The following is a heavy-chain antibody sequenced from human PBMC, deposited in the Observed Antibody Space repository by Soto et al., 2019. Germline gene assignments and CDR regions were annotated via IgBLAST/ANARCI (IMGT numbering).Heavy chain of an antibody. D-gene: IGHD3-22*01. V-gene: IGHV1-2*04. J-gene: IGHJ4*01. Sequence: ASVNVSCKATGYTFSNFGISWVRQAPGEGLEWMGWISPNSEKTKIAQKFQGWVTMTRDTSISTAYMELSRLRSDDTAVYYCARRRGNYYDSSGYFDYWG. CDR3: ARRRGNYYDSSGYFDY. CDR1: GYTFSNFG. CDR2: ISPNSEKT.